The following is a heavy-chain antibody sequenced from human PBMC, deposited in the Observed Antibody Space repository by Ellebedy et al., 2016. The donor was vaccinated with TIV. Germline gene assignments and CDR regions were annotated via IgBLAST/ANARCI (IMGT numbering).Heavy chain of an antibody. V-gene: IGHV3-30-3*01. D-gene: IGHD1-26*01. CDR2: ISYDGSNK. CDR1: GFTFSSYA. CDR3: AKGSLISGSYNYYYGMDV. J-gene: IGHJ6*02. Sequence: GESLKISXAASGFTFSSYAMHWVRQAPGKGLEWVAVISYDGSNKYYADSVKGRFTISRDNSKNTLYLQMNSLRAEDTAVYYCAKGSLISGSYNYYYGMDVWGQGTTVTVSS.